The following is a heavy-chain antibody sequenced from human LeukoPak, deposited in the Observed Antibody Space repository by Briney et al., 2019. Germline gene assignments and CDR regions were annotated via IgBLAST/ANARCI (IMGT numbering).Heavy chain of an antibody. Sequence: SEGLSLTCSFSGGSLNICYWRCVPGPPGRGWVGRGDIYYSGSTNDNPSLKSRVTISVDTSKNQFSLKLSSVTAADTAVYYCATVGKGIAVAGVLDYWGQGTLVTVSS. J-gene: IGHJ4*02. CDR1: GGSLNICY. V-gene: IGHV4-59*08. CDR3: ATVGKGIAVAGVLDY. CDR2: IYYSGST. D-gene: IGHD6-19*01.